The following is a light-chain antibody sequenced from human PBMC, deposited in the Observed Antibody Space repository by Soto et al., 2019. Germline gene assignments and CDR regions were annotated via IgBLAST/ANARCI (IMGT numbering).Light chain of an antibody. Sequence: QSALTQPASVSGSPGQSITLSCTGTSSDVGNYNYVSWYQQHPGKVPRLVIYDVTDRPSGVSNRFSGSKSGNTAFLTISGLQADDEADYYCSSYTTTSPVVFGGGTKLTVL. CDR1: SSDVGNYNY. CDR2: DVT. J-gene: IGLJ2*01. CDR3: SSYTTTSPVV. V-gene: IGLV2-14*03.